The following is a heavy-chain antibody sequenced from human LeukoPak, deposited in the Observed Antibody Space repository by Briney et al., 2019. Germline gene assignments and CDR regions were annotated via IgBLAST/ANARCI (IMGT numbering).Heavy chain of an antibody. CDR2: IYYSGST. CDR3: ARDTTTMVRGVINGFDY. D-gene: IGHD3-10*01. V-gene: IGHV4-30-4*01. J-gene: IGHJ4*02. CDR1: GGSISSGDYY. Sequence: SETLSLTCTVSGGSISSGDYYWSWIRQPPGKGLEWIGYIYYSGSTYYNPSLKSRVTISVDTSENQFSLKLSSVTAADTAVYYCARDTTTMVRGVINGFDYWGQGTLVTVSS.